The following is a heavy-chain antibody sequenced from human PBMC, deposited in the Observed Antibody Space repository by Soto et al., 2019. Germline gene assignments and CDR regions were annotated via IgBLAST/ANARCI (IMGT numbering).Heavy chain of an antibody. D-gene: IGHD2-2*01. Sequence: QVQLVESGGGVVQPGSSLIHACAASGFTFRNYVMHWVRQAPGKGLEWVAVIGYDGSNIHYADSVKGRFTISRDNSKNTLYLQMNRLRAEDTAVYYCAKDSCYCTHTRCYCLVVVFDSWGQGSLVTVSS. CDR2: IGYDGSNI. V-gene: IGHV3-30*18. J-gene: IGHJ4*02. CDR1: GFTFRNYV. CDR3: AKDSCYCTHTRCYCLVVVFDS.